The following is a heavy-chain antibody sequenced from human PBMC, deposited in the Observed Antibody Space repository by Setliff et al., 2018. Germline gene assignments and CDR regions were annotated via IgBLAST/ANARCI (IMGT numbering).Heavy chain of an antibody. J-gene: IGHJ4*02. Sequence: PSETLSLTCTVSGGSISSGSYYWNWIRQPAGKGLEWIGRIYTSGNTNYNPSLKSRVTISVDTSKNQFSLKLSSVTAADTAVYYCARGGGGKPFDYWGQGTQVTVSS. V-gene: IGHV4-61*02. CDR2: IYTSGNT. D-gene: IGHD2-15*01. CDR1: GGSISSGSYY. CDR3: ARGGGGKPFDY.